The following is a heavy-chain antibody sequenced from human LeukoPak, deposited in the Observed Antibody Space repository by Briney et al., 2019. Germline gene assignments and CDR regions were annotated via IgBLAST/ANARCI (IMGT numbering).Heavy chain of an antibody. CDR2: ISYDGKKT. Sequence: PGGSLRLSCAASGLTFHMYAIYWVRQAPGKGLEWVAGISYDGKKTYYAESVKGRLTISRDNGKNTLYLQMDSLRAEDTAVYFCARGAYYNILTGYRGRILGFDYWGQGTLVTVSS. D-gene: IGHD3-9*01. CDR1: GLTFHMYA. J-gene: IGHJ4*02. CDR3: ARGAYYNILTGYRGRILGFDY. V-gene: IGHV3-30*04.